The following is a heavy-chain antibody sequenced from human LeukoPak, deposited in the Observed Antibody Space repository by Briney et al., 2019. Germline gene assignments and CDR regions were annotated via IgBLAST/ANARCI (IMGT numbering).Heavy chain of an antibody. CDR2: ISGDGGST. CDR3: AKDIIGSAVAGTNYYYGMDV. D-gene: IGHD6-19*01. J-gene: IGHJ6*02. Sequence: PGGSLRLSCAASGFTFDDYAMHWVRQAPGKGLEWVSLISGDGGSTYYADSVKGRFTISRDNSTNSLYLQMNSLRTEDTALYYCAKDIIGSAVAGTNYYYGMDVWGQGTTVTVSS. V-gene: IGHV3-43*02. CDR1: GFTFDDYA.